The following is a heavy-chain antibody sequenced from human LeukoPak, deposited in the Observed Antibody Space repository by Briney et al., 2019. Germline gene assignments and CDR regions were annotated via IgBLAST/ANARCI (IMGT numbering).Heavy chain of an antibody. CDR3: ARPAKSHFDY. CDR2: IYYSGST. Sequence: PSETLSLTCTVSGGSISSYYWSWIRQPPGKGLEWIGYIYYSGSTNYNPSLKSRVTVSVDTSKNQFSLKLSSVTAADTAVYYCARPAKSHFDYWGQGTLVTVSS. CDR1: GGSISSYY. V-gene: IGHV4-59*12. J-gene: IGHJ4*02. D-gene: IGHD2-2*01.